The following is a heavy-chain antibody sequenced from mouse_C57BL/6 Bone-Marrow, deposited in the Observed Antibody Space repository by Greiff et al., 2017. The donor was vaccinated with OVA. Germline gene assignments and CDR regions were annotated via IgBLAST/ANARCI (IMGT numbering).Heavy chain of an antibody. D-gene: IGHD1-1*01. CDR1: GYTFTSYG. V-gene: IGHV1-81*01. CDR3: ARDYESSYSGDCDG. J-gene: IGHJ1*03. Sequence: VQLQQSGAELARPGASVKLSCKASGYTFTSYGISWVKQRTGQGLEWIGEIYPRSGNTYYNEKFKGKATLTADKSSSTAYMELSSLTSEDSAVYVCARDYESSYSGDCDGWGTGTTVTVSA. CDR2: IYPRSGNT.